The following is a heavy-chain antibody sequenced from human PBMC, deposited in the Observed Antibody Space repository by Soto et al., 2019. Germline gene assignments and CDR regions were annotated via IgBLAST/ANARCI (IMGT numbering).Heavy chain of an antibody. Sequence: QVQLVQSGAEVKKPGSSVKVSCKASGGTFSSYTISWVRQAPGQGLEWMGRIIPILGIANYAQKFQGRVTMTADKSTSTAYMELSSLRSEDTAGYYCARGGVGYCSSTSCYGYWGQGTLVTVSS. J-gene: IGHJ4*02. V-gene: IGHV1-69*02. CDR2: IIPILGIA. CDR1: GGTFSSYT. D-gene: IGHD2-2*03. CDR3: ARGGVGYCSSTSCYGY.